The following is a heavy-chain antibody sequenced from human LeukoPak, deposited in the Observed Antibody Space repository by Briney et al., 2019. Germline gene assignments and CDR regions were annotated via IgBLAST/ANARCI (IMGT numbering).Heavy chain of an antibody. CDR3: ARDLRGVRGVYLDY. CDR1: GGSISSYY. CDR2: IYYSGST. D-gene: IGHD3-10*01. Sequence: SETLSLTCTVSGGSISSYYWSWIRQPPGKGLEWIGYIYYSGSTNYNPSLKSRVTISVDTSKNQFSLKLSSVTAADTAVYYCARDLRGVRGVYLDYWGQGTLVTVSS. J-gene: IGHJ4*02. V-gene: IGHV4-59*12.